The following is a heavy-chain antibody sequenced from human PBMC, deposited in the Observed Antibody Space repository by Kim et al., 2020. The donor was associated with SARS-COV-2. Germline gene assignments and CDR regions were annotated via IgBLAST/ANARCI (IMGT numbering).Heavy chain of an antibody. D-gene: IGHD1-1*01. J-gene: IGHJ5*01. CDR1: GFSFSSYS. CDR2: ITGNSGKL. V-gene: IGHV3-48*02. Sequence: GGSLRLSCAASGFSFSSYSMYWVRQAPGEGLEYISYITGNSGKLHYADSVKGRFTISRDNAKRSLYPQMNSLRDEDTAVYYCARGGNNWNALDSWGQGTLVTVSS. CDR3: ARGGNNWNALDS.